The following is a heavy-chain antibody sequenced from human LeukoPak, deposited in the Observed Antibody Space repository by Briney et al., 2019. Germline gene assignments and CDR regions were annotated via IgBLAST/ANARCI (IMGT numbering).Heavy chain of an antibody. CDR2: INPNSGGT. V-gene: IGHV1-2*02. Sequence: GASVKVSCKASGYTFTGYYMHWVRQAPGQGLEWMGWINPNSGGTNYAQKFQGRVTMTRDTTISTAYMELSRLRSDDTAVYYCARPYSGSYYDAFGIWGQGTMVTVSS. D-gene: IGHD1-26*01. CDR3: ARPYSGSYYDAFGI. CDR1: GYTFTGYY. J-gene: IGHJ3*02.